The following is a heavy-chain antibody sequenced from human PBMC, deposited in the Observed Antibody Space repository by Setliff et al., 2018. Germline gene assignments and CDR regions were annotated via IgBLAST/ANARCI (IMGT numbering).Heavy chain of an antibody. CDR3: AKNWATAHHYYYGMDV. J-gene: IGHJ6*02. D-gene: IGHD2-21*02. CDR2: IWNDGSNK. Sequence: GGSLRLSCVASGFTFSDYGMHWVRQAPGKGLEWVAPIWNDGSNKFYGDSVKGRFTISRDNSKNTLYLQMNSLRAEDTAVYYCAKNWATAHHYYYGMDVWGQGTTVTVSS. V-gene: IGHV3-33*06. CDR1: GFTFSDYG.